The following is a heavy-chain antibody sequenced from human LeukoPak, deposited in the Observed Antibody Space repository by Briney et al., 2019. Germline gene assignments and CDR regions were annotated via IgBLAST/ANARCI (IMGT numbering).Heavy chain of an antibody. D-gene: IGHD3-9*01. CDR3: ARVVSRLWYYDILTGYYNWFDP. J-gene: IGHJ5*02. CDR1: EGTFSSYA. V-gene: IGHV1-69*13. CDR2: IIPIFGTA. Sequence: ASAKVSCKASEGTFSSYANSWVRQAPGQGLEWMGGIIPIFGTANYAQKFQGRVTITADESTSTAYMELSSLRSEDTAVYYCARVVSRLWYYDILTGYYNWFDPWGQGTLVTVSS.